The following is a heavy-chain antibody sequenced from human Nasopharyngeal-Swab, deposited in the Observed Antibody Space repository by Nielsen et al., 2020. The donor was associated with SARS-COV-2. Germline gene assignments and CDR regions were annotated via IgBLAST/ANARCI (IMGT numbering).Heavy chain of an antibody. J-gene: IGHJ4*02. CDR2: IYHSGST. CDR3: ASVLDLGILDY. V-gene: IGHV4-30-2*01. Sequence: WIRQPPGKGLEWIGYIYHSGSTYYNPSLKGRVTISVDRSKNQFSLKLSSVTAADTAVYYCASVLDLGILDYWGQGTLVTVSS. D-gene: IGHD3/OR15-3a*01.